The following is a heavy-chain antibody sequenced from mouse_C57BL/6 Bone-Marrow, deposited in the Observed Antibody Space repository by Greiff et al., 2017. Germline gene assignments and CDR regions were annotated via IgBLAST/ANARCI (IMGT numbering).Heavy chain of an antibody. J-gene: IGHJ4*01. CDR1: GFNIKDDY. CDR2: IDPENGDT. V-gene: IGHV14-4*01. CDR3: TTSTVVAGYYAMDY. D-gene: IGHD1-1*01. Sequence: EVQLQQSVAELVRPGASVKLSCTASGFNIKDDYMHWVKQRPEQGLEWIGWIDPENGDTEYASKFQGKATITADTSSNTAYLQLSSLTSEDTAVYYCTTSTVVAGYYAMDYWGQGTSVTVSS.